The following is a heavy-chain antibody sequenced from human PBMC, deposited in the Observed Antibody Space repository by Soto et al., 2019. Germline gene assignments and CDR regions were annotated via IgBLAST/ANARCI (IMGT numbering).Heavy chain of an antibody. Sequence: GGSLRLSCAGSGFTFSRYAMNWVRRAPGKGLEWVSIISSRGDRTSYAESAKGRFTISRDDSKNTLFLHMNSLGAEDTAVYYCAKETGYSYGFQPNALDVWGQGTTVTVSS. CDR1: GFTFSRYA. CDR2: ISSRGDRT. V-gene: IGHV3-23*01. CDR3: AKETGYSYGFQPNALDV. J-gene: IGHJ6*02. D-gene: IGHD5-18*01.